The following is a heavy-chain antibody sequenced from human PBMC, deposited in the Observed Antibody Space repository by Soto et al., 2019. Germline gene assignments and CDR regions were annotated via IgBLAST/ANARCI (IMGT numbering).Heavy chain of an antibody. D-gene: IGHD3-22*01. CDR1: GFTFVDYA. Sequence: EVQLVESGGDLVQPGRSLRLSCAASGFTFVDYAMHWVRQVPGKGLQWVSGLSWNGVTIGYAASVKGRFTISRDSAKKAVYLKMNCLRPGDTALYYCAASRAYDSSDYSCFHYGMDVWGLGTTVAVSS. CDR2: LSWNGVTI. V-gene: IGHV3-9*01. J-gene: IGHJ6*02. CDR3: AASRAYDSSDYSCFHYGMDV.